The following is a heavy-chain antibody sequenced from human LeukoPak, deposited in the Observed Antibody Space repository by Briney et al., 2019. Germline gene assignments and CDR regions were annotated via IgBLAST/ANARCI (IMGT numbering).Heavy chain of an antibody. CDR2: INPNSGGT. D-gene: IGHD4-11*01. J-gene: IGHJ4*02. Sequence: ASVKVSCKASGHTFTGYYMHWVRQAPGQGLEWMGWINPNSGGTNYAQKFQGRVTMTRDTSISTAYMELSRLRSDDTAVYYGARDLTYRWMTTVTIPLGYWGQGTLVTVSS. V-gene: IGHV1-2*02. CDR3: ARDLTYRWMTTVTIPLGY. CDR1: GHTFTGYY.